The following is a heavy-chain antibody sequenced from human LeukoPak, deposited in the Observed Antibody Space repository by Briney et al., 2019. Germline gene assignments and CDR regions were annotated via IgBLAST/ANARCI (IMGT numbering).Heavy chain of an antibody. CDR2: ISYEGSAK. J-gene: IGHJ4*02. D-gene: IGHD6-13*01. CDR3: AKEQDARVSAQLDY. CDR1: GFTFGDYG. V-gene: IGHV3-30*18. Sequence: GGSLRLSCAASGFTFGDYGMHWVRQAPGKGLEWVAVISYEGSAKYYADSVKGRFTISRDNSKNTLNLQMNSLRVEDTAMYYCAKEQDARVSAQLDYWGQGTLVTVSS.